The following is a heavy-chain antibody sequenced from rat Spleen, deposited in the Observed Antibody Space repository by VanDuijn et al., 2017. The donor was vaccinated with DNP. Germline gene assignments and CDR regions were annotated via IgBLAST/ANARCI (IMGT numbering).Heavy chain of an antibody. CDR3: TRHSIYYYDGGYYYGYYFEY. CDR1: GITFSNSG. V-gene: IGHV5-19*01. CDR2: ISTSGGDT. D-gene: IGHD1-12*02. J-gene: IGHJ2*01. Sequence: EVQLVESGGGLVQPGRSLKLSCAASGITFSNSGMHWIRQAPKKGLEWVATISTSGGDTFYRDSVRGRFTISRDNAETTLYLQMDSLRSEDTATYYCTRHSIYYYDGGYYYGYYFEYWGQGVMVTVSS.